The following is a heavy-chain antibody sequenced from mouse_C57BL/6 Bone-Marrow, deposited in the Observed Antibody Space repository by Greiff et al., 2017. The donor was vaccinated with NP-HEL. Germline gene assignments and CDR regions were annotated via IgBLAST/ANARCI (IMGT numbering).Heavy chain of an antibody. CDR2: ISSGGDYI. D-gene: IGHD2-3*01. V-gene: IGHV5-9-1*02. CDR1: GFTFSSYA. Sequence: EVHLVESGEGLVKPGGSLKLSCAASGFTFSSYAMSWVRQTPEKRLEWVAYISSGGDYIYYADTVKGRFTISRDNARNTLYLQMSSLKSEDTAMYYCTRARWLPAWFAYWGQGTLVTVSA. CDR3: TRARWLPAWFAY. J-gene: IGHJ3*01.